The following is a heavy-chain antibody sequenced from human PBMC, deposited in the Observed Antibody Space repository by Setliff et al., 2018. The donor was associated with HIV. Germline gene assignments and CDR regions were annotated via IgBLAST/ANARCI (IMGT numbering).Heavy chain of an antibody. Sequence: TLVNPTQTLTLTCTFSGFSLRRSGVGVGWIRQPPGKALEWLALIEWTDDKNFGPSLKNRVTITKNTPRNQVTLTVTNMDPSDTGTYYCVHTYKTLVRGPYFDFWGQGIVVTVSS. D-gene: IGHD3-10*01. CDR2: IEWTDDK. CDR3: VHTYKTLVRGPYFDF. J-gene: IGHJ5*01. CDR1: GFSLRRSGVG. V-gene: IGHV2-5*04.